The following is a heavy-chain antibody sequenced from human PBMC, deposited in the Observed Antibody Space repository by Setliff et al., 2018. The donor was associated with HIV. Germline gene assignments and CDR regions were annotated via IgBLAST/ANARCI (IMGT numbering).Heavy chain of an antibody. J-gene: IGHJ4*02. V-gene: IGHV4-39*07. CDR1: SGSISSRNFY. CDR2: IAYTGSG. CDR3: AREVRWELPQGFDH. Sequence: SETLSLTCTVSSGSISSRNFYWGWIRQPPGKGLEWIGSIAYTGSGYYNSSLKSRVTISVDTSRNECSLKLTSVTAADTAVYYCAREVRWELPQGFDHWGQGSQVTVSS. D-gene: IGHD1-26*01.